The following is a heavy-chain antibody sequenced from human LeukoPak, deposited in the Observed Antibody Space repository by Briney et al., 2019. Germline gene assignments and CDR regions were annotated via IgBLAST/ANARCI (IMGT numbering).Heavy chain of an antibody. V-gene: IGHV3-23*01. CDR3: AKASGSGTYYKSPFDY. CDR2: ISGSGGTT. Sequence: PGGSLRLSCAASGFTFSTYDMTWVRQAPGKGLEWVSAISGSGGTTYYAGSVKGRFTISRDNSKNTLYLQMNSLRAEDTAVYYCAKASGSGTYYKSPFDYWGQGTLVTVSS. CDR1: GFTFSTYD. D-gene: IGHD3-10*01. J-gene: IGHJ4*02.